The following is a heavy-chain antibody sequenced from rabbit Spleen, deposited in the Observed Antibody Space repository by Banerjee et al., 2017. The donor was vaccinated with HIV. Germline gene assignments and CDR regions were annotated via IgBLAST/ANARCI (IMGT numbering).Heavy chain of an antibody. Sequence: QSLEESGGDLVKPGASLTLTCTASGFSFSSTYYMCWVRQPPGKGLEWIGCIYPGSSGTTYYASWAKGRFTISKTSSTTVTLQMTSLTAADTATYFCVRDRANIGGDYGPYYFDLWGQGTLVTVS. CDR2: IYPGSSGTT. CDR1: GFSFSSTYY. CDR3: VRDRANIGGDYGPYYFDL. V-gene: IGHV1S40*01. D-gene: IGHD2-1*01. J-gene: IGHJ4*01.